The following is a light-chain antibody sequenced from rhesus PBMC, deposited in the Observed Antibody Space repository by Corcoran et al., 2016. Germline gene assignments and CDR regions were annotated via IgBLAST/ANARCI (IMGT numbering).Light chain of an antibody. CDR3: QQRNSYPRT. CDR1: QGLSNA. CDR2: AAS. V-gene: IGKV1-33*01. Sequence: DIQMTQSPSSLSASVGDKVTITCRASQGLSNALAWYQQKPGTAPKLLISAASSLQSGVPSRFSGSGSGTYCTLTISSLQPADFAIYYGQQRNSYPRTVGHGTRVEVK. J-gene: IGKJ1*01.